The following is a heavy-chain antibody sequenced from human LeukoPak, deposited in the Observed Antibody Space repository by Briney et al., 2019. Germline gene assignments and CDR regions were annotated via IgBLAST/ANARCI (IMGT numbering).Heavy chain of an antibody. V-gene: IGHV1-2*02. Sequence: ASVKVSCKASGYTFTGYYMHWVRQAPGQGLEWMGWINPNSGGTNYAQKFQGRVTMTRDTSISTAYMELSSLRSDDTAVYYCARVQYSGSYWLRFDPWGQGTLVTVSS. J-gene: IGHJ5*02. CDR3: ARVQYSGSYWLRFDP. CDR2: INPNSGGT. D-gene: IGHD1-26*01. CDR1: GYTFTGYY.